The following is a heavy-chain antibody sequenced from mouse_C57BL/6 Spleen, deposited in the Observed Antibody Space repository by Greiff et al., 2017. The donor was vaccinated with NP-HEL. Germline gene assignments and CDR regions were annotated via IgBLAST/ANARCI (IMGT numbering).Heavy chain of an antibody. CDR1: GYTFTSYW. V-gene: IGHV1-52*01. Sequence: QVQLKQPGAELVRPGSSVKLSCKASGYTFTSYWMHWVKQRPIQGLEWIGNIDPSDSETHYNQKFKDKATLTVDKSSSTAYMQLSSLTSEDSAVYYCARPNYDYDGFAYWGQGTLVTVSA. CDR2: IDPSDSET. J-gene: IGHJ3*01. D-gene: IGHD2-4*01. CDR3: ARPNYDYDGFAY.